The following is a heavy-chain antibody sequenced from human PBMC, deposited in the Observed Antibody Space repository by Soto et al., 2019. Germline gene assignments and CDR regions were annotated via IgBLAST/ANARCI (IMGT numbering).Heavy chain of an antibody. CDR3: ARGSRFTIYGGWLDP. CDR1: GYTFTSYA. Sequence: ASVKVSCKASGYTFTSYAMHWVRQAPGQRLEWMGWINAGNGNTKYSQKFQGRVTITRDTSASTAYMELSSLRSEDTAVYYCARGSRFTIYGGWLDPWGQGTLVTVSS. J-gene: IGHJ5*02. D-gene: IGHD3-9*01. CDR2: INAGNGNT. V-gene: IGHV1-3*01.